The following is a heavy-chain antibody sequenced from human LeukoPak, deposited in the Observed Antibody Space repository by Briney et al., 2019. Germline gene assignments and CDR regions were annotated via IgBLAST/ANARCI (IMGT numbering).Heavy chain of an antibody. D-gene: IGHD3-22*01. CDR2: TYYSGTI. CDR3: ARDFKVDGSSGYYAFDI. V-gene: IGHV4-59*01. CDR1: GDSISSYY. J-gene: IGHJ3*02. Sequence: SETLSLTCTVSGDSISSYYWGWIRQPPGKGLEWIGFTYYSGTINYNPSLKSRVTISEDTSKNQFSLRLSSMTAADTAVYYCARDFKVDGSSGYYAFDIWGQGTMVTVSS.